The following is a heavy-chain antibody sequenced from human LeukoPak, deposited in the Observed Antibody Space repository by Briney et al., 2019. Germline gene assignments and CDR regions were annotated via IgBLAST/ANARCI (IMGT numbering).Heavy chain of an antibody. D-gene: IGHD1-1*01. CDR1: GFTFNTYE. CDR3: ARDGTGTTFNFHFYYYMDV. V-gene: IGHV3-48*03. Sequence: PGGSLRLSCAASGFTFNTYEMNWVRQAPGKGLEWASYISDSGSNIYYADSVKGRFTISRDNAKRSLYLQMNSLRAEDTAVYYCARDGTGTTFNFHFYYYMDVWGKGTTVTVSS. J-gene: IGHJ6*03. CDR2: ISDSGSNI.